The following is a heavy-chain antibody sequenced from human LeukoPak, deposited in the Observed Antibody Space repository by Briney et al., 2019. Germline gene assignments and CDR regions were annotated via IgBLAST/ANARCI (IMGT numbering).Heavy chain of an antibody. CDR3: AKEASRGLYYFDY. D-gene: IGHD2/OR15-2a*01. Sequence: GGSLRLSCAASGFTYSSSGMHWVRQAPGKGLDRVVFIRYDERSKNYVDSVKGRFTISRDNSRNTLYLQMNSLGAEDTAVYYCAKEASRGLYYFDYWGQGTLVTVSS. V-gene: IGHV3-30*02. CDR2: IRYDERSK. CDR1: GFTYSSSG. J-gene: IGHJ4*02.